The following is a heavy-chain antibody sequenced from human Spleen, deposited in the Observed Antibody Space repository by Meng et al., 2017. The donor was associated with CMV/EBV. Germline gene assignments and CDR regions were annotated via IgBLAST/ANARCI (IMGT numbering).Heavy chain of an antibody. CDR2: ISYTGST. D-gene: IGHD2/OR15-2a*01. CDR1: GGSISSSDYY. V-gene: IGHV4-30-4*08. J-gene: IGHJ6*02. Sequence: SETLSLTCTVSGGSISSSDYYWNWIRQPPGKGLEWVGDISYTGSTYYNPSLKSRVIISIDTSKNKFSLKLSSVTAADTAVYYCATEVLYYYYGMDVWGQGTTVTVSS. CDR3: ATEVLYYYYGMDV.